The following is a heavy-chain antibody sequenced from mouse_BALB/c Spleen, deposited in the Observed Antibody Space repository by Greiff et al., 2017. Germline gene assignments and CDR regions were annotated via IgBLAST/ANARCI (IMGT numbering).Heavy chain of an antibody. CDR1: GFTFSNYW. J-gene: IGHJ3*01. V-gene: IGHV6-6*02. CDR2: IRLKSNNYAT. CDR3: TGGYYGFAY. Sequence: EVKLVESGGGLVQPGGSMKLSCVASGFTFSNYWMNWVRQSPEKGLEWVAEIRLKSNNYATHYAESVKGRFTISRDDSKSSVYLQMNNLRAEDTGIYYCTGGYYGFAYWGQGTLVTVSA. D-gene: IGHD2-3*01.